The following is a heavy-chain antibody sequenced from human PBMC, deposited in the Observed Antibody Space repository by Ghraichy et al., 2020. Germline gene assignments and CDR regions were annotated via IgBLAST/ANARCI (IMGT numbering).Heavy chain of an antibody. CDR3: VRGGSSQSNGMNV. V-gene: IGHV1-18*01. CDR1: GYTFTSHD. CDR2: IGSSSGTT. J-gene: IGHJ6*02. D-gene: IGHD6-6*01. Sequence: ASVKVSCKASGYTFTSHDISWVRQAPGQGLEWMGWIGSSSGTTNYAQNLQGRVTMTTYTSSSTAYMELRSLRSDDTAVYYCVRGGSSQSNGMNVWGQGTTVTVSS.